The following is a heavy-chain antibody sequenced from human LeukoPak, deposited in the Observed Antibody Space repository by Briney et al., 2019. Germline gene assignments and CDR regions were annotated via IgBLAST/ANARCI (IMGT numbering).Heavy chain of an antibody. CDR3: ARGGEISWFDP. CDR2: MNPNSGNT. D-gene: IGHD3-16*01. CDR1: GYTFTSYD. V-gene: IGHV1-8*01. J-gene: IGHJ5*02. Sequence: ASVKVSCKASGYTFTSYDINWVRQATGQGLEWMGWMNPNSGNTGYAQKVQGRVTMTRDTSISTDYMELSSLRAEVTAVYYCARGGEISWFDPWGQGTLVTVSS.